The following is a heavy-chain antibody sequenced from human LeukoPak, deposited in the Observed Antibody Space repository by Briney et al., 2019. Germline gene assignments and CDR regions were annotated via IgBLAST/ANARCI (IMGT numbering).Heavy chain of an antibody. CDR2: INPNSGGT. CDR3: ASAAIFYDPGDY. J-gene: IGHJ4*02. V-gene: IGHV1-2*02. Sequence: GASVKVSCKASGYTFTGYYMHWVRQAPGQGLEWMGWINPNSGGTNYAQKFQGRVTMTRDTSTSTVYMELSSLRSEDTAVYYCASAAIFYDPGDYWGQGTLVTVSS. CDR1: GYTFTGYY. D-gene: IGHD2/OR15-2a*01.